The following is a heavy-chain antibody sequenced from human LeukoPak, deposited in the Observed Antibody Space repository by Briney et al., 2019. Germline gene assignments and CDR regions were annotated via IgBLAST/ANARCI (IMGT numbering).Heavy chain of an antibody. CDR2: INHSGST. Sequence: SETLSLTCAVYGGSFSGYYWSWIRQPPGKGLEWIGEINHSGSTNYNPSLKSRVTISVDTSKNQFSLKLSSVTAADTAVYYCARPPKRTTTVTTRFNRFDPWGQGTLVTVSS. CDR3: ARPPKRTTTVTTRFNRFDP. J-gene: IGHJ5*02. CDR1: GGSFSGYY. D-gene: IGHD4-17*01. V-gene: IGHV4-34*01.